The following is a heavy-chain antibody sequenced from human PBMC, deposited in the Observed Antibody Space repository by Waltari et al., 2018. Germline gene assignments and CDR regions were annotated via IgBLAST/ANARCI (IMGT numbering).Heavy chain of an antibody. Sequence: QVQLQESGPGLVTPSETLSLTCAVSGYSISSGYYWGWIRQPPGKGLEWIGSIYHSGSTYYNPSLKSRVTISVDTSKNQFSLKLSSVTAADTAVYYCARLGDSDAFDIWGQGTMVTVSS. J-gene: IGHJ3*02. CDR1: GYSISSGYY. V-gene: IGHV4-38-2*01. CDR2: IYHSGST. CDR3: ARLGDSDAFDI. D-gene: IGHD3-10*01.